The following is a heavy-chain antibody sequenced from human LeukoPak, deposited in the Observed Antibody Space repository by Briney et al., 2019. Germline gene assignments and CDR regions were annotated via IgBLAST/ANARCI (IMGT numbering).Heavy chain of an antibody. J-gene: IGHJ4*02. CDR3: ARVSSGWPFDF. Sequence: GGSLRLSCAASGFTFSSYAMSWVRQAPGQGLEWVSLISTSGGRTYYADSVKGRFTISRDNSKNTLYLQMNSLRAEDTAVYYCARVSSGWPFDFWGQGTLVTVSS. V-gene: IGHV3-23*01. CDR2: ISTSGGRT. CDR1: GFTFSSYA. D-gene: IGHD6-19*01.